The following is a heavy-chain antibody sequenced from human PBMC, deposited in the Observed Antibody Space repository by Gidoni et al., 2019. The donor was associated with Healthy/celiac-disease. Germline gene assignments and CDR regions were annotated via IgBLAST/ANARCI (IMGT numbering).Heavy chain of an antibody. Sequence: GSNKYYADSVKGRFTISRDNSKNTLYLQMNSLRAEDTAVYYCARDGKRTQWLVRGGLHYWGQGTLVTVSS. J-gene: IGHJ4*02. CDR2: GSNK. V-gene: IGHV3-30*01. CDR3: ARDGKRTQWLVRGGLHY. D-gene: IGHD6-19*01.